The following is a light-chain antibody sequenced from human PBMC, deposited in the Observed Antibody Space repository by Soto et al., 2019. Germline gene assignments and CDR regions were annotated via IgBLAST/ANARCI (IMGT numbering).Light chain of an antibody. J-gene: IGLJ1*01. Sequence: QSALTQPASVSGSPGQSITISCTGTSSDVGAYNYVSWYQHHPGEAPKVMIFDVSNRPSGVSNRFSGSKSGNTASLTISGLQADYEADYYCSSSTSRMTRYVFGTGTKVTVL. V-gene: IGLV2-14*03. CDR1: SSDVGAYNY. CDR3: SSSTSRMTRYV. CDR2: DVS.